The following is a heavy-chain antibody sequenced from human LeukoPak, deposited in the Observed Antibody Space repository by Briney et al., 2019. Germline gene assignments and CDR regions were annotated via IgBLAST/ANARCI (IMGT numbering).Heavy chain of an antibody. V-gene: IGHV4-4*02. CDR3: ARRRDLAGTGWFDP. CDR2: IFHSGST. J-gene: IGHJ5*02. D-gene: IGHD6-19*01. CDR1: GGSIGASINSPNW. Sequence: SGTLSLTCAVSGGSIGASINSPNWWSWVRQPPGKGLEWIGEIFHSGSTNYNPSLKSRVTISVDKSKNQFSLKLSSVTAADTAVYYCARRRDLAGTGWFDPWGQGTLVTVSS.